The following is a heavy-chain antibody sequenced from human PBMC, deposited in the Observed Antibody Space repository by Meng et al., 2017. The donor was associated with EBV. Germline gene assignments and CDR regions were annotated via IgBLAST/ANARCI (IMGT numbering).Heavy chain of an antibody. Sequence: VQLWRSRVYVKKPGASVKVSVNASRYNVTMYDYNCVRQATGQGLEWMGWMKPNSGNTGYAQKFQGRVTMTRNTSISTAYTELSSLRSEDTAVYYCARGRGVYCSGGSCYPGWFDPWGQGTLVTVSS. D-gene: IGHD2-15*01. CDR3: ARGRGVYCSGGSCYPGWFDP. J-gene: IGHJ5*02. V-gene: IGHV1-8*01. CDR1: RYNVTMYD. CDR2: MKPNSGNT.